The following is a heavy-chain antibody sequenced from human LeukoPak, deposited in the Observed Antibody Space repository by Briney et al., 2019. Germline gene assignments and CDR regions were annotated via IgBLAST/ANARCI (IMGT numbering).Heavy chain of an antibody. Sequence: SETLSLTCTVSGASISSDYWSWIRQSPGSGLEWIGYMSYSGSTNYNPSVKSQVSISLDTSRNQFSLKLSSVTAADTAVYYCARAGDAFDIWGQGTMVTVSS. CDR1: GASISSDY. V-gene: IGHV4-59*01. J-gene: IGHJ3*02. CDR3: ARAGDAFDI. CDR2: MSYSGST.